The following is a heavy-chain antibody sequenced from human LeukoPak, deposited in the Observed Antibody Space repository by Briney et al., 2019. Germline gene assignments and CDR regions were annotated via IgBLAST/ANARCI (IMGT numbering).Heavy chain of an antibody. CDR1: GFTFSSYA. CDR2: ISGSGGST. CDR3: AKDGPIVGATPAFFDY. V-gene: IGHV3-23*01. J-gene: IGHJ4*02. Sequence: PGGSLRLSCAASGFTFSSYAMSWVRQAPGKGLEWVSAISGSGGSTYYADSVEGRFTISRDNSKNTLYLQMNSLRAEDTAVYYCAKDGPIVGATPAFFDYWGQGTLVTVSS. D-gene: IGHD1-26*01.